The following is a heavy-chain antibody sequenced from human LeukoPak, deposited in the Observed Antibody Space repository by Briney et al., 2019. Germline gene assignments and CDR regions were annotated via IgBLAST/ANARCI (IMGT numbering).Heavy chain of an antibody. V-gene: IGHV3-23*01. CDR1: ALTFSSYA. Sequence: GGALRLSSPASALTFSSYAMSWVRQAPGKGLEWVSAISGSGGSTYYADSVKGRFTISTDNSKNTLNLQMNSMRTEKTAGKYCDKDFPDMVVVRGSENMDVWGKGTTVTVSS. D-gene: IGHD2-2*01. CDR2: ISGSGGST. J-gene: IGHJ6*03. CDR3: DKDFPDMVVVRGSENMDV.